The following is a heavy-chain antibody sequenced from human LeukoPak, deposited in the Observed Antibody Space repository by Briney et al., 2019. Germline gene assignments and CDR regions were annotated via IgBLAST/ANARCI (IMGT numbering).Heavy chain of an antibody. D-gene: IGHD2-2*01. J-gene: IGHJ5*02. CDR3: ATITYCSSTSCYDGNWFDP. Sequence: SETLSLTCAVYGGSFSGYYWSWIRQPPGKGLEWIGEINHSGSTNYNPSLKSRVTISVDTSKNQFSLKLSSVTAADTAVYYCATITYCSSTSCYDGNWFDPWGQGTLVTVSS. V-gene: IGHV4-34*01. CDR1: GGSFSGYY. CDR2: INHSGST.